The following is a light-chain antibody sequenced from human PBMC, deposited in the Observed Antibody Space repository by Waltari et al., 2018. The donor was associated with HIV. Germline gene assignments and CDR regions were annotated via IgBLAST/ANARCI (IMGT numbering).Light chain of an antibody. V-gene: IGLV1-44*01. CDR3: SAWDDTLHVV. CDR2: RSH. Sequence: QSVLTQPPSVSGLPGQKVTISCSGSNSDIGVNTFNWYQQFPGRAPKLVAYRSHQRPSGVPDRFSGPKSGTSASLAINGVQAEDEATYFCSAWDDTLHVVFVGGTKLTVL. J-gene: IGLJ3*02. CDR1: NSDIGVNT.